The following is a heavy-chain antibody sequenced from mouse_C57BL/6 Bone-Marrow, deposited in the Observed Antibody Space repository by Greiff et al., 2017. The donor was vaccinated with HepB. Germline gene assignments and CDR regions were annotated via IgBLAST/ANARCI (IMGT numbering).Heavy chain of an antibody. V-gene: IGHV5-9-1*02. J-gene: IGHJ1*03. D-gene: IGHD1-1*01. CDR1: GFTFSSYA. Sequence: EVKLMESGEGLVKPGGSLKLSCAASGFTFSSYAMSWVRQTPEKRLEWVAYISSGGDYIYYADTVKGRFTISRDNARNTLYLQMSSLKSEDTAMYYCTRDNELRYSYWYFDVWGTGTTVTVSS. CDR3: TRDNELRYSYWYFDV. CDR2: ISSGGDYI.